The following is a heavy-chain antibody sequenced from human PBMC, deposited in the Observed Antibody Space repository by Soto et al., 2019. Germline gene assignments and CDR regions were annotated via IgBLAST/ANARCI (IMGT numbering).Heavy chain of an antibody. D-gene: IGHD5-12*01. V-gene: IGHV4-59*01. CDR2: IYYSGST. CDR3: ARHGGYNSLGY. Sequence: SETLSLTCTVSGGSISSYYWSWIRQPPGKGLEWIGYIYYSGSTNYNPSLKSRVTISVDTSKNQFSLKLSSVTAADTAVYYCARHGGYNSLGYWGQGTLVTVSS. CDR1: GGSISSYY. J-gene: IGHJ4*02.